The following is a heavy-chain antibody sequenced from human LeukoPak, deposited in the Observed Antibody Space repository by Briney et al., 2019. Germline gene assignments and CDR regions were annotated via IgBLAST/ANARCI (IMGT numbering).Heavy chain of an antibody. CDR3: VKEQSSGGYRVADY. J-gene: IGHJ4*02. V-gene: IGHV3-30*18. CDR1: GFTFSNCG. CDR2: FSHDGSDI. D-gene: IGHD6-19*01. Sequence: GRSLRLSCTASGFTFSNCGMHWVRQAPGKRLEWVAVFSHDGSDIYYGDSVKGRFTISRDISKNTLYLQMNSLRAEDTAVYYCVKEQSSGGYRVADYWGQGTLVTVSS.